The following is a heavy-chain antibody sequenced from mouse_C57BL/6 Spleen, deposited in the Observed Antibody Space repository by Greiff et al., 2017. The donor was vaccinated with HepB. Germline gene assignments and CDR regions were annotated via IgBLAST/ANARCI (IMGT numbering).Heavy chain of an antibody. Sequence: VQLVESGPELVKPGASVKLSCKASGYTFTSYDINWVKQRPGQGLEWIGWIYPRDGSTKYNEKFKGKATLTVDTSSSTAYMELHSLTSEDSAVYFCARDYDYGYFDVWGTGTTVTVSS. D-gene: IGHD2-4*01. V-gene: IGHV1-85*01. CDR1: GYTFTSYD. CDR2: IYPRDGST. CDR3: ARDYDYGYFDV. J-gene: IGHJ1*03.